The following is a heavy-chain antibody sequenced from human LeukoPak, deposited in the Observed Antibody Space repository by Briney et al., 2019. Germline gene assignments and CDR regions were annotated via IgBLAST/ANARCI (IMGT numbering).Heavy chain of an antibody. CDR1: GFTFSSYA. J-gene: IGHJ3*02. CDR2: ISGSGGST. Sequence: GGSLRLSCAASGFTFSSYAMSWVRQAPGKGLEWVSAISGSGGSTYYADSVKGRFTISRDNSKNTLYLQMNSLRAEDTAVYYCARDFTGLTSYDAFDIWGQGTMVTVSS. V-gene: IGHV3-23*01. D-gene: IGHD3-9*01. CDR3: ARDFTGLTSYDAFDI.